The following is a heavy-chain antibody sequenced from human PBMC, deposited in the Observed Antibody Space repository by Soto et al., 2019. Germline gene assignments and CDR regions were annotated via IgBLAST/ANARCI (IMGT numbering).Heavy chain of an antibody. CDR3: VKAAYCSGGSCYSGSFDS. CDR2: ITSDGGSR. V-gene: IGHV3-64D*06. D-gene: IGHD2-15*01. J-gene: IGHJ4*02. Sequence: PGGSLRLSCSASGFTFSSYGMHWVRQALGKGLQYVSGITSDGGSRYYADSVKGRFTISRDNSKNTLYLQMSSLRAEDTAVYYCVKAAYCSGGSCYSGSFDSWGQGTLVTVSS. CDR1: GFTFSSYG.